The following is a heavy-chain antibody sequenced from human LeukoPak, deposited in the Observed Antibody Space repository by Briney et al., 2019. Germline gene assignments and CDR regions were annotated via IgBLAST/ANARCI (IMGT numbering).Heavy chain of an antibody. D-gene: IGHD3-22*01. V-gene: IGHV1-2*02. Sequence: ASVKVSSKASGYTFTVYYMHWVRQAPGQGLEWMGWINPNSGGTNYAQKFQGRVTITRDTSISTAYMELSRLRSDDTAVYYCARDDSSGYSFDYWGQGTLVTVSS. CDR2: INPNSGGT. CDR3: ARDDSSGYSFDY. J-gene: IGHJ4*02. CDR1: GYTFTVYY.